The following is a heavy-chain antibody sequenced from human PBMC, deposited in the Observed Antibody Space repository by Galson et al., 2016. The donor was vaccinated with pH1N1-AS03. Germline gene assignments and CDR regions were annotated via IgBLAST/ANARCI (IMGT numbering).Heavy chain of an antibody. CDR1: GFTFNSHA. V-gene: IGHV3-23*01. CDR2: ISSSGDTT. CDR3: TKDNGYVGVWFDP. J-gene: IGHJ5*02. D-gene: IGHD5-12*01. Sequence: SLRLSCAGSGFTFNSHAMNWVRQAPGKGLEWVSGISSSGDTTYYADPVKGRFTVSRDNSKNTLYLQMDRLRAEDTAVYYCTKDNGYVGVWFDPWGQGTLVTASS.